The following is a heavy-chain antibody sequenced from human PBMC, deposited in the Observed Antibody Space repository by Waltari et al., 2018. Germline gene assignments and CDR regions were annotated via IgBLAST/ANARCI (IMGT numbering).Heavy chain of an antibody. J-gene: IGHJ4*02. CDR1: GFTFSDFA. Sequence: EVQLLESGGGLVEPGGSLRLSCAASGFTFSDFAMSWPRQTPGKGLEWLSTIRESADATYSAPSMQGRFIVSRDNSKNTVSLRLSSLRAEDTATYYCAKFKREHSTASGLDHWGQGTLVSVSS. V-gene: IGHV3-23*01. CDR2: IRESADAT. CDR3: AKFKREHSTASGLDH. D-gene: IGHD2-2*01.